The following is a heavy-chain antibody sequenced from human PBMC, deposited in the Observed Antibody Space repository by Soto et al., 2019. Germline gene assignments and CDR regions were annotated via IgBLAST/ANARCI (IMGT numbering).Heavy chain of an antibody. D-gene: IGHD6-13*01. CDR3: ARHEGGAAADRPHDY. V-gene: IGHV4-39*01. CDR1: SGSVRSSSYY. J-gene: IGHJ4*02. CDR2: IYYSGRT. Sequence: QLRLQESGPGLVKSSETLSLTCTVSSGSVRSSSYYWGWIRQPPGKGLEWIASIYYSGRTHNNPALNSRVTLPIPTNTNQSPPTMSSATAEDRAVYYCARHEGGAAADRPHDYWGQGTLVPVSP.